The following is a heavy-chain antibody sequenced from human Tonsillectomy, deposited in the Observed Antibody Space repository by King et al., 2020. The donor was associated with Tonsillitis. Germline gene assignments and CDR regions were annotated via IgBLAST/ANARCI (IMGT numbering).Heavy chain of an antibody. D-gene: IGHD3-10*01. CDR1: GFSVSGYW. J-gene: IGHJ4*02. CDR3: SRDTFGPVND. V-gene: IGHV3-74*01. CDR2: ISDHGSGT. Sequence: VQLVESGGGLVQPGGSLRLSCAASGFSVSGYWMHWVREVPGKGLMWVSRISDHGSGTDYTDSVKGRFTTYRDNTRNTLYLQMSSLRAEDTAIYYCSRDTFGPVNDWGQGTLVTASS.